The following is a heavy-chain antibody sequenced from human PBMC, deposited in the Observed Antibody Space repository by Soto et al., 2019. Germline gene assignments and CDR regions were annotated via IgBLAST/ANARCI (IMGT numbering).Heavy chain of an antibody. J-gene: IGHJ4*02. CDR3: ARERGSGWYGY. Sequence: LSLTCTVSSGSISSYYWSWIRQPPGKGLEWISYISYSGNTNYNPSLKSRVTLSADTSKNQLSLNLTSATAADTAVYYCARERGSGWYGYWGQGTLVTVSS. CDR2: ISYSGNT. V-gene: IGHV4-59*01. CDR1: SGSISSYY. D-gene: IGHD6-19*01.